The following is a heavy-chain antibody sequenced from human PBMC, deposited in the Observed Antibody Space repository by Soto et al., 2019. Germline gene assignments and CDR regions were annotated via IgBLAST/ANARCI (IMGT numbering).Heavy chain of an antibody. D-gene: IGHD2-2*01. CDR2: ISLYSDDT. Sequence: ASVKVSCKTSGYTFSNYDITWVRQAPGQALEWLGWISLYSDDTNYAQKFQGRVTMTTDTSTTTAYMELSSLRSEDTAVYYCARVAPGADDWFGPWGQGTLVTVSS. J-gene: IGHJ5*02. V-gene: IGHV1-18*01. CDR3: ARVAPGADDWFGP. CDR1: GYTFSNYD.